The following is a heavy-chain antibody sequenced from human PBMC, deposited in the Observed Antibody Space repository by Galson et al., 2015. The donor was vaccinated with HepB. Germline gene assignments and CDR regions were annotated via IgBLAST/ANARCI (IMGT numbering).Heavy chain of an antibody. CDR3: VRLYGSGSYPFDY. V-gene: IGHV3-74*03. CDR2: IDSDGTTT. CDR1: GFTFSSFW. Sequence: SLRLSCAASGFTFSSFWMDWVRQAPGKGLVWVSRIDSDGTTTKYADSVKGRFSISRDNAKNTLYLQMNSLRADDTAVYYCVRLYGSGSYPFDYWGQGTLVTVSS. J-gene: IGHJ4*02. D-gene: IGHD3-10*01.